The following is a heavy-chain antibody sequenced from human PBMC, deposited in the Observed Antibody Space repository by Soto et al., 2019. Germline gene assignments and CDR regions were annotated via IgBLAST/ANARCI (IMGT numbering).Heavy chain of an antibody. CDR1: GFTFSSYW. Sequence: GGSLRLSCAASGFTFSSYWMHWVRQAPGKGLVWVSRINSDGSSTSYADSVKGRFTISRDNAKNTLYLQMNSLRAEDTAVYYCARGPYYDFWSGYQFDYWGQGTLVTVSS. V-gene: IGHV3-74*01. J-gene: IGHJ4*02. CDR3: ARGPYYDFWSGYQFDY. CDR2: INSDGSST. D-gene: IGHD3-3*01.